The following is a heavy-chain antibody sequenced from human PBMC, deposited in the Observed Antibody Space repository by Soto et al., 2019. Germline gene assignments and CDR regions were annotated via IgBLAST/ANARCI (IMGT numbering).Heavy chain of an antibody. CDR3: ARYRREAVAGYTLDN. V-gene: IGHV4-59*01. J-gene: IGHJ4*02. D-gene: IGHD6-13*01. Sequence: SETLSLTCTVSGGSISSSYWTWIRQPPGKGLEWIGYVYNSGSTNYNPSLKSRVTISEDTSKSQFSLKVNSMTAADTAVYYCARYRREAVAGYTLDNWGQGILVTVSS. CDR2: VYNSGST. CDR1: GGSISSSY.